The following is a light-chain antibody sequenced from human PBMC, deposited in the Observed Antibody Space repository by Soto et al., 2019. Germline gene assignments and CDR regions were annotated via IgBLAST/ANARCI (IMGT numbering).Light chain of an antibody. CDR2: AAS. V-gene: IGKV1-27*01. CDR3: QKYDSAPQT. Sequence: DIQMTQSPSSLSASVGDRVTITCRASQGISNYLAWYQQKPGKVPKLLIYAASTLQSGVPSRFSGRGFGTYFTLTISSLQPEDVATYYCQKYDSAPQTFGQGTKVEIK. CDR1: QGISNY. J-gene: IGKJ1*01.